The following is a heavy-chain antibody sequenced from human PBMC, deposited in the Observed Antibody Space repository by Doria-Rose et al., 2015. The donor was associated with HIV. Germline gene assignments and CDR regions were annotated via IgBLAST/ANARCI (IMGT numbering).Heavy chain of an antibody. CDR2: IFYTGST. D-gene: IGHD1-26*01. CDR1: GGSISHYY. V-gene: IGHV4-59*01. Sequence: QVQLQEPGPGLVEPSETLSLTCSVSGGSISHYYWSWIRQRPGKGLEYVGDIFYTGSTNYSPSLKSRVSISIDTSKNKFSLRLSSVTAADTAGYYCARVLSGTYDYWGQGPLVTVSS. J-gene: IGHJ4*02. CDR3: ARVLSGTYDY.